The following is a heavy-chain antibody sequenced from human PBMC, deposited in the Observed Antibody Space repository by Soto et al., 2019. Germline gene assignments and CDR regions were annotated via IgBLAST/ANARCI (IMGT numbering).Heavy chain of an antibody. V-gene: IGHV4-31*03. CDR2: IYYSGST. CDR1: GGSISSGGYY. CDR3: ARGRGMIAAAQRVKYGMDV. J-gene: IGHJ6*02. D-gene: IGHD6-13*01. Sequence: PSETLSLTCTVSGGSISSGGYYWSWIRQHPGKGLEWIGYIYYSGSTYYNPSLKSRVTISVDTSKNQFSLKLSSVTAADTAVYYCARGRGMIAAAQRVKYGMDVWGQGTTVTVSS.